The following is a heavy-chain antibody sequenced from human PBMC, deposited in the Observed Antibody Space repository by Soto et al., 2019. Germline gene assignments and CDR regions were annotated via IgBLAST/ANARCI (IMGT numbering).Heavy chain of an antibody. CDR3: ARDAYYYDSSGRGDFDY. CDR1: GFIFSSYG. V-gene: IGHV3-33*01. J-gene: IGHJ4*02. Sequence: QVQLVESGGGVVQPGRSLRLSCAASGFIFSSYGMHWVRQAPGKGLEWVAVIWYDGSNKYYADSVKGRFTISRDNSKNTLYLQMNSLRDEDTAVYYCARDAYYYDSSGRGDFDYWGQGTLVTVSS. D-gene: IGHD3-22*01. CDR2: IWYDGSNK.